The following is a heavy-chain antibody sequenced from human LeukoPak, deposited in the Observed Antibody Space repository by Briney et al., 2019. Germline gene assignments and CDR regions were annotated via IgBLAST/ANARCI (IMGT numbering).Heavy chain of an antibody. Sequence: SETLSLTCSVSGGSISSYYWSWIRQPPGKGLEWIGYIFYPGSTNYNPSLKSRVTISVDTSKKQFSLKLSSVTAADTAVYYCARDMYYYGSGNYRFDYWGQGTLVTVSS. CDR3: ARDMYYYGSGNYRFDY. CDR1: GGSISSYY. J-gene: IGHJ4*02. D-gene: IGHD3-10*01. CDR2: IFYPGST. V-gene: IGHV4-59*12.